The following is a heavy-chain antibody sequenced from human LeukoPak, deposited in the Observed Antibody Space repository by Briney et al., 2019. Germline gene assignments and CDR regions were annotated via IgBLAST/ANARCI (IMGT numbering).Heavy chain of an antibody. CDR3: ARTILGYCSSTSCYRDYYYYYGMDV. CDR2: INHSGST. CDR1: GGSFSGYY. J-gene: IGHJ6*02. V-gene: IGHV4-34*01. Sequence: SETLSLTCAVYGGSFSGYYWSWIRQPPGKGLEWIGEINHSGSTNYNPSLKSRVTISVDTSKNQFSLKLSSVTAADTAVYYCARTILGYCSSTSCYRDYYYYYGMDVWGQGTTVTVSS. D-gene: IGHD2-2*02.